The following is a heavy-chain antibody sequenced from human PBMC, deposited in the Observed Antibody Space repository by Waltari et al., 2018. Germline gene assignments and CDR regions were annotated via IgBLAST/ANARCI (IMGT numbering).Heavy chain of an antibody. CDR2: IYYSGST. CDR3: ARDSVAEPFDY. Sequence: QVQLQESGPGLVKPSETLSLTCTVSGGPIRSHYWSWIRHPPGKGLEWIGYIYYSGSTNYNPSLKSRVTISVDTSKNQFSLKLSSVTAADTAVYYCARDSVAEPFDYWGQGTLVTVSS. J-gene: IGHJ4*02. V-gene: IGHV4-59*11. CDR1: GGPIRSHY. D-gene: IGHD6-19*01.